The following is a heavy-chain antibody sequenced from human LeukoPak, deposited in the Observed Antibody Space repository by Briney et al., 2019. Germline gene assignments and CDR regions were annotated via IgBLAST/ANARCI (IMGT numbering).Heavy chain of an antibody. CDR1: GGSISSYY. J-gene: IGHJ2*01. Sequence: TASETLSLTRTVSGGSISSYYWSWIRQPPGKGLEWIGYIYYSGSTNYNPSLKSRVTISVDTSKNQFSLKLSSVTAADTAVYYCARANSSSWDWYFDLWGRGTLVTVSS. D-gene: IGHD6-13*01. CDR2: IYYSGST. V-gene: IGHV4-59*01. CDR3: ARANSSSWDWYFDL.